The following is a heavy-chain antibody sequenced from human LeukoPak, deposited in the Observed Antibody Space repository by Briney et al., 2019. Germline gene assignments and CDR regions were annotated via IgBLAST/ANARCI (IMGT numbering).Heavy chain of an antibody. J-gene: IGHJ5*02. D-gene: IGHD1-26*01. V-gene: IGHV3-15*01. CDR3: TTRFLVGGTELVDP. Sequence: NPGGSLRLSCTASGFTLSKVYVRWVRHLPGKGLEWVGRIKRKNDGDTTDYGAPVQARFAISRDDSKNTVYLQMNSLKSDDTGVYYCTTRFLVGGTELVDPWGQGTLVTVSS. CDR1: GFTLSKVY. CDR2: IKRKNDGDTT.